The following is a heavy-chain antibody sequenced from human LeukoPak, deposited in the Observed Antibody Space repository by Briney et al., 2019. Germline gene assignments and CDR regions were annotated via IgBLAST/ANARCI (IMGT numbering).Heavy chain of an antibody. Sequence: SVKVSCKASGGTFSSYAISWERQAPGQGLEWMGRIIPIFGTANYAQKFQGRVTITADKSTSTAYMELSSLRSEDTAVYYCARDREDYYDSSGYDWGQGTLVTVSS. V-gene: IGHV1-69*06. D-gene: IGHD3-22*01. CDR2: IIPIFGTA. CDR1: GGTFSSYA. CDR3: ARDREDYYDSSGYD. J-gene: IGHJ4*02.